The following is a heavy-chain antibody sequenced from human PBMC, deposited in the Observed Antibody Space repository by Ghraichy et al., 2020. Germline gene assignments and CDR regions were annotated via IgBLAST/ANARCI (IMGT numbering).Heavy chain of an antibody. D-gene: IGHD1-26*01. Sequence: SETLSLTCTVSGGSISSSSYYWGWIRQPPGKGLEWIGSIYYSGSTYYNPSLKSRVTISVDTSKNQFSLKLTYMIAADTAVYYCAREYRVGYYYYGMDVWGQGTTVTVSS. V-gene: IGHV4-39*02. CDR1: GGSISSSSYY. CDR2: IYYSGST. J-gene: IGHJ6*02. CDR3: AREYRVGYYYYGMDV.